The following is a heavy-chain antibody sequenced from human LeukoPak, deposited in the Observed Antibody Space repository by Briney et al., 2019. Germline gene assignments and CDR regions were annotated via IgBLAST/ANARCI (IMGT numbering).Heavy chain of an antibody. CDR3: AEGLYSSGWSPLTQYYYYYYGMDV. CDR1: GFTFSSYA. D-gene: IGHD6-19*01. CDR2: ISGSGGST. J-gene: IGHJ6*02. V-gene: IGHV3-23*01. Sequence: GGSLRLSCAASGFTFSSYAMSWVRQAPGKGLEWVSAISGSGGSTYYADSVKGRFTISRDNSKNTLYLQMNSLRAEDTAVYYCAEGLYSSGWSPLTQYYYYYYGMDVWGQGTTVTVSS.